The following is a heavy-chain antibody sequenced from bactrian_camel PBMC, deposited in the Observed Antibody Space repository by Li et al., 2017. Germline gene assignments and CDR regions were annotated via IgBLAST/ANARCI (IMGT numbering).Heavy chain of an antibody. CDR2: IESDGST. D-gene: IGHD1*01. V-gene: IGHV3S53*01. J-gene: IGHJ6*01. CDR3: AVDQPCNACRGSHCPYPSSYGF. Sequence: VQLVESGGGSVQAGGSLRLSCAVSGLNNIHSCVAWFRQAPGKEREGVAAIESDGSTSYADSVKGRFTISLDRGENMVYLQMNSLSPEDTAMYYCAVDQPCNACRGSHCPYPSSYGFWGQGTQVTVS. CDR1: GLNNIHSC.